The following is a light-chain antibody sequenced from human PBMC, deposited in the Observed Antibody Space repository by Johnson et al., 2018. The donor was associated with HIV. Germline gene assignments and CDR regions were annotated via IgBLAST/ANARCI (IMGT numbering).Light chain of an antibody. Sequence: QSVLTQPPSVSAAPGQKVTISCSASSSNIVNIYISWYQHLPGTAPKLLIYDNNKRPSGIPDRFSGSKSGTSATLGIPGLQTGDEADFCCGTWDSSLRAGFFGPGTKVTVL. V-gene: IGLV1-51*01. CDR2: DNN. CDR1: SSNIVNIY. CDR3: GTWDSSLRAGF. J-gene: IGLJ1*01.